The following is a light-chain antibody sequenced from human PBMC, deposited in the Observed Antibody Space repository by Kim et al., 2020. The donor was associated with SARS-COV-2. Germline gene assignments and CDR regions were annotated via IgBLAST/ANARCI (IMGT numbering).Light chain of an antibody. CDR2: KAS. V-gene: IGKV1-5*03. CDR1: QSISNW. J-gene: IGKJ4*01. CDR3: QQYDTYPRT. Sequence: DIQMTQSPSTLSASVGDRVTITCRASQSISNWLAWYQQKPGKAPNLLIYKASSLESGVPSRFSGGGSGTEFTLTISSLQPDDFATYYCQQYDTYPRTFGGGTKVDIK.